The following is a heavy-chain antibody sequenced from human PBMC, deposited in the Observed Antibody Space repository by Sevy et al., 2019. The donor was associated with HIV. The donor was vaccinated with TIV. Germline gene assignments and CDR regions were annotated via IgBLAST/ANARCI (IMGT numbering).Heavy chain of an antibody. J-gene: IGHJ3*02. D-gene: IGHD3-3*01. V-gene: IGHV1-69*01. Sequence: ASVKVSCKASGGTFSSYAISWVRQAPGQGLEWMGGVIPIFGTANYAQKFQGRVTITADESTSTAYMELSSLRSEDTAVYYCASLFRDGWDFWSGLHAFDIWGQGTMVTVSS. CDR1: GGTFSSYA. CDR2: VIPIFGTA. CDR3: ASLFRDGWDFWSGLHAFDI.